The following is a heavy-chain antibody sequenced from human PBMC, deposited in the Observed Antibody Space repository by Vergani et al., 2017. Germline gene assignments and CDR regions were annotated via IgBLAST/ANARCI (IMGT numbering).Heavy chain of an antibody. CDR3: ARIAARLFDY. Sequence: QVQLQQWGAGLLKPSETLSLTCAVYGGSFSGYYWSWIRQPPGKGLEWIGEINHSGSTNYNPSLKSRVTISVDTSKNQFSLKLSSVTAADTAVDYCARIAARLFDYWGQGTLGTVSS. J-gene: IGHJ4*02. V-gene: IGHV4-34*01. CDR2: INHSGST. D-gene: IGHD6-6*01. CDR1: GGSFSGYY.